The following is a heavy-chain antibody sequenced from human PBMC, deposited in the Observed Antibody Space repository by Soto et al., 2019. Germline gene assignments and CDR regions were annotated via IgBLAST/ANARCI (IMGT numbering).Heavy chain of an antibody. CDR3: ARDLKGSTCYDY. Sequence: SETLSLTCTVSGGSISSYYWSWIRQPPGKGLEWIGYIYYSGSTNYNPSLKSRVTISVDTSKNQFSLKLSSVTAADTAVYYCARDLKGSTCYDYWGQGTLVTVS. V-gene: IGHV4-59*01. J-gene: IGHJ4*02. CDR1: GGSISSYY. D-gene: IGHD6-13*01. CDR2: IYYSGST.